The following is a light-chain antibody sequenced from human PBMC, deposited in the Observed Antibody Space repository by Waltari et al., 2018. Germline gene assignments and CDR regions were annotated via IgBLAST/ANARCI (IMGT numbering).Light chain of an antibody. CDR1: QGISSY. J-gene: IGKJ4*01. CDR3: QQFNTYPPLT. Sequence: IQLTQFPSSLSASVGDRVTITCRASQGISSYLAWYQQKPGKAPKLLIYAASTLQSGVPSRFSGSGSGTEFTLTISRLQPEDVATYYCQQFNTYPPLTFGGGTKVEIK. V-gene: IGKV1-9*01. CDR2: AAS.